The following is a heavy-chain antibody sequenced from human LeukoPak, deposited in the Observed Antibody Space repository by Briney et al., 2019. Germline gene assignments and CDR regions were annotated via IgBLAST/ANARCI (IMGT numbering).Heavy chain of an antibody. J-gene: IGHJ4*02. V-gene: IGHV3-7*01. CDR1: GFTFKAYW. D-gene: IGHD5-18*01. Sequence: PGGSLRLSCAASGFTFKAYWMSWDRQAPGTGLEWVANIQQDGSEKNYVDSVKGRFTISRDNARNSLYLEMNSLRAADTAVYYCARLRYTYGKNFDYWGQGTLVTVSS. CDR2: IQQDGSEK. CDR3: ARLRYTYGKNFDY.